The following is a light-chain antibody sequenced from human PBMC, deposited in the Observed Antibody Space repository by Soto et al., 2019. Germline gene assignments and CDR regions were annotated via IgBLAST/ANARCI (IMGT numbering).Light chain of an antibody. Sequence: ENVLTQSPATLSLSPGERATLSCRASQSVSSYLAWYQQKPGQAPRLLIYDASNRATGIPARFSGSGSGTDFTLTISSLEPEDFAVYYCQQRSNWFTFGGGTKVEIK. CDR2: DAS. CDR1: QSVSSY. J-gene: IGKJ4*01. CDR3: QQRSNWFT. V-gene: IGKV3-11*01.